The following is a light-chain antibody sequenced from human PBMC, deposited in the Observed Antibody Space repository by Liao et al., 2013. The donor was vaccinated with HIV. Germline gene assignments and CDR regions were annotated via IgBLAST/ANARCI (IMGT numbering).Light chain of an antibody. CDR3: QSADSSDTYPV. V-gene: IGLV3-25*03. CDR2: KDS. CDR1: ALPKHY. Sequence: SYELTQPPSVSVSPGQTARITCSGDALPKHYAYWYQQKPGQAPVLVIYKDSERPSRIPERFSGSSSGTIVTLTISGVQAEDEADYYCQSADSSDTYPVFGGGTKLTVL. J-gene: IGLJ3*02.